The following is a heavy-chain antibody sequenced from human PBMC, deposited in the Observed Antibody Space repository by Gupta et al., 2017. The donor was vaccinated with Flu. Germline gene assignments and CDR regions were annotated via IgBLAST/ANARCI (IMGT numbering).Heavy chain of an antibody. V-gene: IGHV3-48*03. J-gene: IGHJ4*02. Sequence: EVQLVQSGGGVGHAGGSLRLSCEASGFDFSAYEMHWVRQAPGKGLEWVSYISSIGSTIYYADSVKGRLTISRDNAKNSLYLQMNSLRVEDTAVYYCARAGKSLDYWGQGTLVTVSS. CDR2: ISSIGSTI. CDR3: ARAGKSLDY. CDR1: GFDFSAYE. D-gene: IGHD3-10*01.